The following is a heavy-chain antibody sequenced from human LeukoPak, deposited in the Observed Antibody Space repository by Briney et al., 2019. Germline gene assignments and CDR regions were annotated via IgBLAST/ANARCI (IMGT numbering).Heavy chain of an antibody. CDR1: GGTFSSYA. D-gene: IGHD2-2*01. CDR3: ARDLKVVVPAATTPLFDY. J-gene: IGHJ4*02. CDR2: IIPILGIT. V-gene: IGHV1-69*04. Sequence: SVKVSCKASGGTFSSYAISWVRQAPGQGLEWMGRIIPILGITNYAQKFQGRVTITADKSTSTAFMEVSSMELSSLGSEDTAVYYCARDLKVVVPAATTPLFDYWGQGTLVTVSS.